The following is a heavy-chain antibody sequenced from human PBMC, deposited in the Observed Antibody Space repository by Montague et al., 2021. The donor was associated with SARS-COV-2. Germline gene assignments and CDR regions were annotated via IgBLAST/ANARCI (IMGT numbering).Heavy chain of an antibody. CDR2: IYYSGGI. V-gene: IGHV4-59*11. CDR1: GGSMSDHY. CDR3: ARISGITSWYYDY. Sequence: SETLSLTCTVSGGSMSDHYWAWIRQPPGKGLEWLAYIYYSGGINSNASLQSRVTISADSSKNQFSVRLSSVTAADTAVYYCARISGITSWYYDYWGQGTLVTVSS. D-gene: IGHD1-14*01. J-gene: IGHJ4*02.